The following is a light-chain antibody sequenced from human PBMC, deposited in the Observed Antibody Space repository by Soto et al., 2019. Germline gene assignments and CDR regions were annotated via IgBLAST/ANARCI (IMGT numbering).Light chain of an antibody. CDR1: QSVLYSSNNKNY. CDR3: QQYYSTPFT. CDR2: WAS. Sequence: DIVMTQSPDSLAVSLGERATINCKSSQSVLYSSNNKNYLAWYQQKPGQPPKLLIYWASTRESGVPERFSGSGSGTDFTLTISSLQAEDVAVYYCQQYYSTPFTFGPGTNVDIK. J-gene: IGKJ3*01. V-gene: IGKV4-1*01.